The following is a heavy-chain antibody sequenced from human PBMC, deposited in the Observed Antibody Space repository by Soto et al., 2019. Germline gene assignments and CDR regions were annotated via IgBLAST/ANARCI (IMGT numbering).Heavy chain of an antibody. D-gene: IGHD3-16*02. CDR3: AKVGIWGRYRTLDYFDA. Sequence: EVQLLESGGGLVQPGGSLRLSCAASGFSFSNYAMTWVRQGPGKGLEWVSSISASGGSIYYADSVKGRFTISRDSSKDTLYLHMNSLRAEDTAVYYCAKVGIWGRYRTLDYFDAWGQGTLVTVSA. V-gene: IGHV3-23*01. J-gene: IGHJ4*02. CDR1: GFSFSNYA. CDR2: ISASGGSI.